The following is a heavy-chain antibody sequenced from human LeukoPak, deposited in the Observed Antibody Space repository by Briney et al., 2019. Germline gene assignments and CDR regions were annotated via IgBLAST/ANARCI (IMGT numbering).Heavy chain of an antibody. Sequence: SETLSLTCTVSGYSISNGSYWGWIRPPPGKGLEWFGSIYNSGSTYYNPSLKSRVTISLDTSKNQFSLKLSSVTAADTAVYYCTRRAYYYDSSGYYHLAPAGHFDYWGQGTLVTVSS. CDR2: IYNSGST. V-gene: IGHV4-38-2*02. CDR1: GYSISNGSY. CDR3: TRRAYYYDSSGYYHLAPAGHFDY. D-gene: IGHD3-22*01. J-gene: IGHJ4*02.